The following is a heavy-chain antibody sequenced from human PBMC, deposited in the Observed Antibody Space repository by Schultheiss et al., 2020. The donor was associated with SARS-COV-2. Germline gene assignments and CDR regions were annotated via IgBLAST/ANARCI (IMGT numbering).Heavy chain of an antibody. Sequence: SETLSLTCTVSGGSVSSGSYYWSWIRQPPGKGLEWIGYIYYSGSTNYNPSLKSRVTISVDTSKNQFSLKLSSVTAADTAVYYCASWNLPRTHFDYWGQGTLVTVSS. CDR3: ASWNLPRTHFDY. CDR2: IYYSGST. D-gene: IGHD1-1*01. V-gene: IGHV4-61*01. J-gene: IGHJ4*02. CDR1: GGSVSSGSYY.